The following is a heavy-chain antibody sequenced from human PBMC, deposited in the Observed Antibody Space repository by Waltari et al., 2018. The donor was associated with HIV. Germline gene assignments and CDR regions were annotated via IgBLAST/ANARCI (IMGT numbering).Heavy chain of an antibody. Sequence: QVQLQESGPGLVKPSETLSLTCAVSGYSISSGYYWGWIRQPPGKGLEWIGSIYHSGSTYYNPSLKSRVTISVDTSKNQFSLKLSSVTAADTAVYYCARGVYSYGYDYWGQGTLVTVSS. CDR1: GYSISSGYY. J-gene: IGHJ4*02. D-gene: IGHD5-18*01. V-gene: IGHV4-38-2*01. CDR3: ARGVYSYGYDY. CDR2: IYHSGST.